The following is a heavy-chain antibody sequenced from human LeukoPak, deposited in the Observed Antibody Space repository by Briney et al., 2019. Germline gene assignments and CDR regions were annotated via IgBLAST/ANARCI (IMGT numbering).Heavy chain of an antibody. Sequence: SETLSLTCAVSGGSMSSGSYSWSWIRQPPGKGLEWIGYIYHSGSTYYNPSLKSRVTISVDRSKKQFSLKLSSVTAADTAVYYCARGRTVNTQYNWFDPWGQGTLVTVSS. V-gene: IGHV4-30-2*01. CDR2: IYHSGST. CDR1: GGSMSSGSYS. D-gene: IGHD4-17*01. J-gene: IGHJ5*02. CDR3: ARGRTVNTQYNWFDP.